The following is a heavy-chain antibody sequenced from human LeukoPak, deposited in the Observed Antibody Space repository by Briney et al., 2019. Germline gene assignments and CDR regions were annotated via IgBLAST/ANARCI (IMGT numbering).Heavy chain of an antibody. J-gene: IGHJ4*02. Sequence: GGSLRLSCTASGFTFSNYDMHWARPALGKGLGRVVLISHDGSKKYFADSVKGRFTVSRDNSKNTLYLQLNSLGAEDTAMYYCARYSGIIKTFDYWGQGTLVTVSS. CDR1: GFTFSNYD. D-gene: IGHD1-26*01. CDR3: ARYSGIIKTFDY. CDR2: ISHDGSKK. V-gene: IGHV3-30*03.